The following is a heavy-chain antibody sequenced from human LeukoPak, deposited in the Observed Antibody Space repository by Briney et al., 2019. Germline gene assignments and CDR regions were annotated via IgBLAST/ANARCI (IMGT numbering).Heavy chain of an antibody. V-gene: IGHV3-7*01. D-gene: IGHD6-13*01. CDR3: ARDGTAAGLYFDL. J-gene: IGHJ4*01. CDR1: GFTFSSYW. CDR2: IKQDGGEK. Sequence: GGSLRLSCAVSGFTFSSYWLNWVRQAPGKGLEWVASIKQDGGEKSYVDSVKGRFTISRDNAKNSLYLQMSSLRAEDTAVYYCARDGTAAGLYFDLWGQGTLVTVSS.